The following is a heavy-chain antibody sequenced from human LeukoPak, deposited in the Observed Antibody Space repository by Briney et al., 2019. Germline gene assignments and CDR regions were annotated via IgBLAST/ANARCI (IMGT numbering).Heavy chain of an antibody. CDR2: ISGSGGST. CDR1: GFTFSSYA. Sequence: PGGSLRLSCAASGFTFSSYAMSWVRQAPGKGLEWVSAISGSGGSTYYADSVKGRFTISRDNSKNTLYLQMNSLRAEDTAVYYCAKVLLTLGYCTNGVCYYDYWGQGTLVTVSS. J-gene: IGHJ4*02. D-gene: IGHD2-8*01. CDR3: AKVLLTLGYCTNGVCYYDY. V-gene: IGHV3-23*01.